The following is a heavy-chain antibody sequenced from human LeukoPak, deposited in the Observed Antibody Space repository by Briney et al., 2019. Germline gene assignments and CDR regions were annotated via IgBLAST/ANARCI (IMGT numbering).Heavy chain of an antibody. CDR3: ARSLRWSDY. Sequence: GGSLRLSCAASGFSFSNFWMNWVRQAPGKGLEWVANIKQDGSEKYYVGSVKGRFTVSRDNAKNSLYQQMNSLRADDTAVYYCARSLRWSDYWGQGTLVTVSS. D-gene: IGHD4-23*01. CDR2: IKQDGSEK. V-gene: IGHV3-7*01. J-gene: IGHJ4*02. CDR1: GFSFSNFW.